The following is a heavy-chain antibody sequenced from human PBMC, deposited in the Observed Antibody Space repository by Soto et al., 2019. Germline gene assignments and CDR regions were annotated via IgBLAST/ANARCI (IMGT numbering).Heavy chain of an antibody. D-gene: IGHD6-13*01. CDR3: AKGAGLYNSRTDY. CDR1: GFTFSSYG. Sequence: QVQLVESGGGVVQPGRSLRLSCAASGFTFSSYGMHWVRQAPGKGLEWVAAISYDGSVIYYADSVKGRFTISRDNSKNTLSLQMSSLRAEDTAVYYCAKGAGLYNSRTDYWGQGTLVTVSS. J-gene: IGHJ4*02. V-gene: IGHV3-30*18. CDR2: ISYDGSVI.